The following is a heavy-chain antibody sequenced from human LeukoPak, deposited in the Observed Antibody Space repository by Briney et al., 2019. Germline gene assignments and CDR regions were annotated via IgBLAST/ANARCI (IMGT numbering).Heavy chain of an antibody. Sequence: GGSLRLSCTASGFTFSTYWMTWVRQAPGKGLEWVANVKQDGSEKHYADSVKGRFTISRDNAKNSLFLQMNSLRAEDTAVYYCARSHGDYWGQGALVTVSS. J-gene: IGHJ4*02. CDR1: GFTFSTYW. CDR3: ARSHGDY. CDR2: VKQDGSEK. V-gene: IGHV3-7*03.